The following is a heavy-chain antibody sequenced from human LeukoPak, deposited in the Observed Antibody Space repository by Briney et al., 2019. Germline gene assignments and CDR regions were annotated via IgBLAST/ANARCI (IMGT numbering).Heavy chain of an antibody. V-gene: IGHV3-30*02. J-gene: IGHJ4*02. CDR3: AKIGPIVGDVVYF. CDR1: GFTFSSYG. Sequence: GGSLRLSCAASGFTFSSYGLHWVRQAPGKGLEWVAFIRYDATGQYYADSVTGRFTISRDNSKRMLYLQMNSLRPEDTAMYYCAKIGPIVGDVVYFWGQGTLVTVSS. D-gene: IGHD1-26*01. CDR2: IRYDATGQ.